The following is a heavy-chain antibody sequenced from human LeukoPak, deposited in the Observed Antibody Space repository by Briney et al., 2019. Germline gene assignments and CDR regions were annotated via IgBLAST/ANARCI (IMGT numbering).Heavy chain of an antibody. D-gene: IGHD7-27*01. V-gene: IGHV5-51*01. CDR1: GYSFTNSL. Sequence: GESLKTSCKGSGYSFTNSLHGLVRQMPGKGLEWMGIIYPGDSDTRYRPSFQGQVTISADKSISTAYLQWSSLKASDTAMYDCARLNLGRHFDYWGQGTLVTVST. CDR2: IYPGDSDT. J-gene: IGHJ4*02. CDR3: ARLNLGRHFDY.